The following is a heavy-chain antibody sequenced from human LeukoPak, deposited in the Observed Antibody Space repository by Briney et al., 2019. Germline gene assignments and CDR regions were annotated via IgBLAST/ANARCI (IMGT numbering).Heavy chain of an antibody. CDR1: GVSISSSNSY. CDR2: IYYSGNT. Sequence: SETLSLTCTVSGVSISSSNSYWGRLRPPPGQGLEWIGSIYYSGNTYYNASLKSQVSISIDTSKNQFSLRLTSVTAADTAVYYCASFDRSGYFDYWGQGTLVTVSS. V-gene: IGHV4-39*01. CDR3: ASFDRSGYFDY. D-gene: IGHD3-3*01. J-gene: IGHJ4*02.